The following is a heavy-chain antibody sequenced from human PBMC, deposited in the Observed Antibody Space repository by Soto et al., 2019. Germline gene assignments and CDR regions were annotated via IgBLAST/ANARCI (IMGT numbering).Heavy chain of an antibody. CDR1: GGSISSGGYS. CDR3: ARVGHGSGSYGDWFDP. J-gene: IGHJ5*02. CDR2: IYHSGST. D-gene: IGHD3-10*01. V-gene: IGHV4-30-2*01. Sequence: SETLSLTCAVSGGSISSGGYSWSWIRQPPGKGLEWIGYIYHSGSTYYNPSLKSRVTISVDRSKNQFSLKLSSVTAADTAVYYCARVGHGSGSYGDWFDPWGQGTLVTVSS.